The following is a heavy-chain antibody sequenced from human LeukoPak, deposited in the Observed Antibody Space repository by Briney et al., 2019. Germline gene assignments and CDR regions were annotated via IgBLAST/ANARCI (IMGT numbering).Heavy chain of an antibody. CDR3: AGGTTLDY. J-gene: IGHJ4*02. CDR2: IYHSGST. V-gene: IGHV4-38-2*02. D-gene: IGHD2-15*01. Sequence: SETLSLTCTVSGYSISSGYYWGWIRQPPGKGLEWIGSIYHSGSTYYNPSLKSRVTISVDTSKNQFSLKLSSVTAADTAVYYCAGGTTLDYWGQGTLVTVSS. CDR1: GYSISSGYY.